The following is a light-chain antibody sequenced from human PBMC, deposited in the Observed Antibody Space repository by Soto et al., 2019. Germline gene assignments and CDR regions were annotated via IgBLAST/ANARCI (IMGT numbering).Light chain of an antibody. J-gene: IGLJ2*01. CDR3: SSYTSSSTPVV. CDR1: RSDVGGYNY. CDR2: DVS. Sequence: QSALTQPASVSGSPGQSITISCTGTRSDVGGYNYVSWYQQHPGKAPKLMIYDVSNRPSGVSNRFSGSKSGNTASLTNSGLQSEDEADYYCSSYTSSSTPVVFGVGTTLTVL. V-gene: IGLV2-14*01.